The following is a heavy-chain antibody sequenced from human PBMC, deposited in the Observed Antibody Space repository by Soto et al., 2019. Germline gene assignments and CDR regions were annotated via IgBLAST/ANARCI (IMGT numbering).Heavy chain of an antibody. CDR3: AREGYSSGWAPPHFDY. J-gene: IGHJ4*02. CDR1: GYTFTGYY. D-gene: IGHD6-19*01. Sequence: ASVKVSCKASGYTFTGYYMHWVRQAPGQGLEWMGWINPNSGGTNYAQKFQGWVTMTRDTSISTAYMELSRLRSDDTAVYYCAREGYSSGWAPPHFDYWGQGTLVTVSS. CDR2: INPNSGGT. V-gene: IGHV1-2*04.